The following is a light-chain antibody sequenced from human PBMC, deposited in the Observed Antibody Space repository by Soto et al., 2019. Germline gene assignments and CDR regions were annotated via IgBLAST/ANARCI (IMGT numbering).Light chain of an antibody. Sequence: ELVMTQSPSTLSVSPGERATLSCRASQSISNNLAWYQQKPGQAPRLLVYGASTRATGIPARFSGSGSGIDFTLTISSLQSEDFAVYYCQQYNNWPRTFGQGTKVEI. CDR1: QSISNN. J-gene: IGKJ1*01. CDR3: QQYNNWPRT. V-gene: IGKV3-15*01. CDR2: GAS.